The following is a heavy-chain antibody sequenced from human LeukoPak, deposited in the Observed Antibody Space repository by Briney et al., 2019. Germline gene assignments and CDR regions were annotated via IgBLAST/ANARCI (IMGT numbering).Heavy chain of an antibody. CDR3: ARVGWNYYGSGSYYNQFPHFDY. J-gene: IGHJ4*02. Sequence: SETLSLTCAVYGGSFSGYYWSWIRQPPGKGLEWIGEINHSGSTNYNPSLKSRVTISVETSKNQFSLKLSSVTAADTAVYYCARVGWNYYGSGSYYNQFPHFDYWGQGTLVTVSS. D-gene: IGHD3-10*01. CDR1: GGSFSGYY. V-gene: IGHV4-34*01. CDR2: INHSGST.